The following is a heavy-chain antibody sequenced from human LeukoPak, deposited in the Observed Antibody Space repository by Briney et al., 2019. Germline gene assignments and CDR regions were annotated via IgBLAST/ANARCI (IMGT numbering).Heavy chain of an antibody. D-gene: IGHD2-15*01. J-gene: IGHJ5*02. CDR1: GFTFSSYA. V-gene: IGHV3-23*01. CDR2: SSGSGGST. Sequence: GGSLRLSCAASGFTFSSYAMSWVCQAPGKGLEWVSASSGSGGSTYYADSVKGRFTISRDNSKNTLYLQMNSLRAEDTAVYYCAKDGAFGSGQGKVDPWGQGTLVTVSS. CDR3: AKDGAFGSGQGKVDP.